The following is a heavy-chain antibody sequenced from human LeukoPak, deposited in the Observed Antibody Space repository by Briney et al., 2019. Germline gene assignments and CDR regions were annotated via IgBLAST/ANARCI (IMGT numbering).Heavy chain of an antibody. D-gene: IGHD3-9*01. CDR2: IIPILGIA. CDR3: ASGYYDILTGYYIDDY. Sequence: SVKVSCKASGGTFSSYAISWMRQAPGQGLEWMGRIIPILGIANYAQKFQGRVTITADKSTSTAYMELSSLRSEDTAVYYCASGYYDILTGYYIDDYWGQGTLVTVSS. V-gene: IGHV1-69*04. J-gene: IGHJ4*02. CDR1: GGTFSSYA.